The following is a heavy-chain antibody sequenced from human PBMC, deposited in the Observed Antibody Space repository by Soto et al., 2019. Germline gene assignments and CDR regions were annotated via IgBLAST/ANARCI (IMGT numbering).Heavy chain of an antibody. CDR2: IYWDDDK. J-gene: IGHJ5*02. D-gene: IGHD3-9*01. CDR1: GFSLSTSGVG. CDR3: AHFRNWLFWFDP. V-gene: IGHV2-5*02. Sequence: SGPTLVNPTQTLTLTCTFSGFSLSTSGVGVGWIRQPPGKALEWLALIYWDDDKRYSPSLNSRLTITKDTSKNQVVLTMTNMDSVDTATYYCAHFRNWLFWFDPWGQGTLVTVSS.